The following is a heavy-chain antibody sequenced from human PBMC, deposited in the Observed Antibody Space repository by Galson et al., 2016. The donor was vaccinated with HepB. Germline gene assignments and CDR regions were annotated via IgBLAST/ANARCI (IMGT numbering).Heavy chain of an antibody. J-gene: IGHJ6*02. V-gene: IGHV4-59*01. CDR3: ARGGGNVYGMDV. Sequence: EPLSLTCTISGDSISIYYWSWIRQPPGKALEWIGYIYYDGSTNYNPSLKSRVTISVDPSKNQFSLNLSSVTAADTAVYHCARGGGNVYGMDVWGQGTTVTVSS. CDR2: IYYDGST. D-gene: IGHD1-1*01. CDR1: GDSISIYY.